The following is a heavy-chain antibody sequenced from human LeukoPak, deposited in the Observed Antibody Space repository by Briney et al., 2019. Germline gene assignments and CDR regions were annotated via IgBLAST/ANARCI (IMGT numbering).Heavy chain of an antibody. CDR3: ARDYLDWYFDL. CDR1: GFTFSSYG. J-gene: IGHJ2*01. Sequence: PGRSLRLSCAASGFTFSSYGVHWVRQAPGKGLEWVAVIWYDGSNKYYADSVKGRFTISRDNSKNTLYLQMNSLRAEDTAVYYCARDYLDWYFDLWGRGTLVTVSS. CDR2: IWYDGSNK. V-gene: IGHV3-33*01.